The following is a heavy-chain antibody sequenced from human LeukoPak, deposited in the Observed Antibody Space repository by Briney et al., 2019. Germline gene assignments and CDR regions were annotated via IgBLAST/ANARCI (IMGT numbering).Heavy chain of an antibody. V-gene: IGHV3-7*01. Sequence: GSLRLSCSASGFPFRSYWMSWVRQAPGKGLEWVANIKQGGSEKYYVDSVKGRFTISRDNAKNSLYLQMNSLRAEDTAVYYCARDYNDYVWGSSYYYYYMDAWGKGTTVTVSS. D-gene: IGHD3-16*01. CDR1: GFPFRSYW. CDR2: IKQGGSEK. CDR3: ARDYNDYVWGSSYYYYYMDA. J-gene: IGHJ6*03.